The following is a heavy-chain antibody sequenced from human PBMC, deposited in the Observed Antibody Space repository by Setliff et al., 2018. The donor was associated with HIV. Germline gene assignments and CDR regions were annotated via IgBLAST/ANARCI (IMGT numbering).Heavy chain of an antibody. CDR3: ARLAPPDDYGDLGGIDH. D-gene: IGHD4-17*01. J-gene: IGHJ4*02. Sequence: PGGSLRLSCGASGFIFSDSWMDWVRQAPGKGLEWVSYITGSDGAVFYADSVKGRFTVSRDNAENSLSLQMNSLRAEDTAVYYCARLAPPDDYGDLGGIDHWGQGTLVTVSS. CDR1: GFIFSDSW. CDR2: ITGSDGAV. V-gene: IGHV3-48*04.